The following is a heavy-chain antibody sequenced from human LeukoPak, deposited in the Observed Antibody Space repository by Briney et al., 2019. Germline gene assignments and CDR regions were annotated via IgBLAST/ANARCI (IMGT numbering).Heavy chain of an antibody. J-gene: IGHJ5*02. CDR3: ARGNAYGSGSYYNGDSWFDP. CDR1: GGSISSYY. CDR2: IYTSGST. V-gene: IGHV4-4*07. D-gene: IGHD3-10*01. Sequence: PSETLSLTCTVSGGSISSYYWSWIRQPAGKGLEWIGRIYTSGSTNYNPSLKSRVTMSVDTSKNQFSLKLSSVTAADTAVYYCARGNAYGSGSYYNGDSWFDPWGQGTLVTVSS.